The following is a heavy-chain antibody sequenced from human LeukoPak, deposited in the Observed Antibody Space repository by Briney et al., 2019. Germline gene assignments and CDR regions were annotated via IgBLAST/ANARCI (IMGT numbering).Heavy chain of an antibody. Sequence: SETLSLTCTVSGGSISSYYWSWIRQPAGKGLEWIGRIYTSGSTNYNPSLKSRVTMSVDTSKNQFSLQLISVTPEDTAVYYCARDLKAAPGFNAFDIWGQGTMVTVSS. J-gene: IGHJ3*02. CDR3: ARDLKAAPGFNAFDI. CDR1: GGSISSYY. V-gene: IGHV4-4*07. D-gene: IGHD6-6*01. CDR2: IYTSGST.